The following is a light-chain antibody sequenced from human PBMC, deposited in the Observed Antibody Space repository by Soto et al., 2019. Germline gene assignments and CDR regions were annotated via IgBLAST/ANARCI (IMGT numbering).Light chain of an antibody. CDR1: SGAVVSGYY. V-gene: IGLV7-43*01. CDR3: LLFFGSARV. J-gene: IGLJ3*02. Sequence: QTVVTQEPSLTVSPGGTVTLTCAVSSGAVVSGYYPNWYQQKPGQAPRALIYSTNKKHSWTPARFSGSLIGDKAALTVTGVQSEDEADYYCLLFFGSARVFGGGTKVTVL. CDR2: STN.